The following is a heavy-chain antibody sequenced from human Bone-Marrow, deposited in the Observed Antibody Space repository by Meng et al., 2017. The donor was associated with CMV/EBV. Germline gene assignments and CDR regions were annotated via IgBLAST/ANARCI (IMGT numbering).Heavy chain of an antibody. CDR3: ARDWMEVLPYYYYGMEV. Sequence: GESLKISCAASGFTFSSFYMSWVRQTPGKGLEWVSSISSSSSYIYYADSVKGRFTISRDNAKNSLYLQMNSLRAEDTAVYYCARDWMEVLPYYYYGMEVWGQGTTVTVSS. CDR2: ISSSSSYI. J-gene: IGHJ6*02. V-gene: IGHV3-21*01. CDR1: GFTFSSFY. D-gene: IGHD1-7*01.